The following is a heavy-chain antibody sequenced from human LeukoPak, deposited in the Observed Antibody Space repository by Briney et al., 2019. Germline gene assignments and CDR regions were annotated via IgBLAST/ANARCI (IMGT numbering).Heavy chain of an antibody. V-gene: IGHV1-46*01. Sequence: ASVKVSCKASGYIFTTYYMHWLRQAPGQGPEWMGIINPSGGSTSYAQKFQGRVTMTRDTSTSTVYMELSSLRSEDTAVYYCARLYYDILTGLNWFDPWGQGTLVTVSS. CDR3: ARLYYDILTGLNWFDP. CDR2: INPSGGST. CDR1: GYIFTTYY. J-gene: IGHJ5*02. D-gene: IGHD3-9*01.